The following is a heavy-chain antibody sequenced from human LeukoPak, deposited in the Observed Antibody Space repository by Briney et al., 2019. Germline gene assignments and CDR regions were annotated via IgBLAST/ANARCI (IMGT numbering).Heavy chain of an antibody. Sequence: GGSLRLSCAASGFTFSSYSMNWVRQAPGKGLEWVSSISSSSSYIYYADSVKGRFTISRDNAKNSLYLQMNSLRAKDTAVYYCARSSGYYDSSGYYLLWYFNYWGQGTLVTVSS. CDR2: ISSSSSYI. CDR3: ARSSGYYDSSGYYLLWYFNY. D-gene: IGHD3-22*01. CDR1: GFTFSSYS. J-gene: IGHJ4*02. V-gene: IGHV3-21*01.